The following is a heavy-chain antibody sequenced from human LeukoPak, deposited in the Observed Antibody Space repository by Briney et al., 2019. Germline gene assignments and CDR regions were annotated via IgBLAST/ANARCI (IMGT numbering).Heavy chain of an antibody. J-gene: IGHJ3*02. CDR2: IYPGDSDT. V-gene: IGHV5-51*01. CDR3: ARIAMVRGVIITSGAFDI. CDR1: GYSFTRNW. D-gene: IGHD3-10*01. Sequence: GESLKISCKGSGYSFTRNWIGWVRQMPGKGLEWMGIIYPGDSDTRYSPSFQGQVTISADKSISTAYLQWSSLKASDTAMYYCARIAMVRGVIITSGAFDIWGQGTMATVSS.